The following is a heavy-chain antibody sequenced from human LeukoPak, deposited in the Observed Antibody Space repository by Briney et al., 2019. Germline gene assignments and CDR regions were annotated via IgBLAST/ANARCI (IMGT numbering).Heavy chain of an antibody. CDR2: INPNSGGT. J-gene: IGHJ5*02. CDR1: GYTFTGYY. V-gene: IGHV1-2*02. Sequence: ASVKVSCKASGYTFTGYYMHWVRQAPGQGLEWIGWINPNSGGTNYAQKFQGRVTMTRDTSISTAYMELSRLRSDDTAVYYCARGAYSSSAWFDPWGRGTLVTVSS. D-gene: IGHD6-6*01. CDR3: ARGAYSSSAWFDP.